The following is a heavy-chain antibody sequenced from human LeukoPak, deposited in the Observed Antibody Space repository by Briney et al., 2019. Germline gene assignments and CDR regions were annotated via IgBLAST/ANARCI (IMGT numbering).Heavy chain of an antibody. D-gene: IGHD5-12*01. Sequence: GTSLRLSCAASGLTFSSYGMRCARQPPGNGREWVAVIWYDGSNRYYAYSVKGRFTISRDNSKNTLYLQMNSLRAEDTAVYYCASIAGGATDSFDYWGQGTLVTVSS. CDR2: IWYDGSNR. CDR1: GLTFSSYG. J-gene: IGHJ4*02. CDR3: ASIAGGATDSFDY. V-gene: IGHV3-33*01.